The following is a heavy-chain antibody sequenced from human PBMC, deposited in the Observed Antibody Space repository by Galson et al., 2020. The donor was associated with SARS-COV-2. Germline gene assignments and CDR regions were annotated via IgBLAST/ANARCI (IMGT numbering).Heavy chain of an antibody. J-gene: IGHJ4*02. V-gene: IGHV1-46*01. D-gene: IGHD3-9*01. CDR3: ARDRITGWAGYYGTGYYLDY. CDR2: INPSGGST. CDR1: SYTFTSYY. Sequence: ASVKVSCKAFSYTFTSYYIHWVRQAPGQGPEWMGIINPSGGSTTYAKKFQGRVTLTTDTSANTVYMELSSLRSEDTAVYYCARDRITGWAGYYGTGYYLDYWGQGTLVTVSS.